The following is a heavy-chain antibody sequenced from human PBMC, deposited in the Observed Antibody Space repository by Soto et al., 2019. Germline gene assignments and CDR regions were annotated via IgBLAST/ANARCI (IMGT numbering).Heavy chain of an antibody. Sequence: ASVKVSCKASGYTFTRYAIHCVRQAPGQRLEWMGWINAGSGTTRYSQKFQGRVTISMDTSASAVYMELSSLRSEDAAVYYCAREVAAAGTNHFDSWGQGTLVTVSS. J-gene: IGHJ4*02. V-gene: IGHV1-3*01. CDR2: INAGSGTT. CDR3: AREVAAAGTNHFDS. CDR1: GYTFTRYA. D-gene: IGHD6-13*01.